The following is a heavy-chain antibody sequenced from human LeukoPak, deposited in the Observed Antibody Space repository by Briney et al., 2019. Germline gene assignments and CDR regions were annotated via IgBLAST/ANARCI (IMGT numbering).Heavy chain of an antibody. Sequence: KTSETLSLTCTVSGGSISSYYWSWIRQPPGKGLEWIGYIYYSGSTNYNPSLKSRVTISVDTSKNQFSLKLSSVTAADTAVYYCARARPGYCSSTSCYGPLYYYYYMDVWGKGTTVTVSS. CDR1: GGSISSYY. J-gene: IGHJ6*03. CDR3: ARARPGYCSSTSCYGPLYYYYYMDV. V-gene: IGHV4-59*01. D-gene: IGHD2-2*01. CDR2: IYYSGST.